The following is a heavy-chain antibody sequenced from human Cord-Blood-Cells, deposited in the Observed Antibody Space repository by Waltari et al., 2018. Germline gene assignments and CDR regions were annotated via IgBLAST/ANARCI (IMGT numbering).Heavy chain of an antibody. D-gene: IGHD5-18*01. J-gene: IGHJ6*03. Sequence: EVQLVESGGGLVKPGGSLRLSCAASGFTFSSYSMNWVRQAPGKGLEWVSSISSSSSYIYYADSVKGRFTISRDNAKNSLYLQMNSLRAEDTAVYYCARDIGGNSYGYYYYYYMDVWGKGTTVTVSS. CDR3: ARDIGGNSYGYYYYYYMDV. CDR1: GFTFSSYS. CDR2: ISSSSSYI. V-gene: IGHV3-21*01.